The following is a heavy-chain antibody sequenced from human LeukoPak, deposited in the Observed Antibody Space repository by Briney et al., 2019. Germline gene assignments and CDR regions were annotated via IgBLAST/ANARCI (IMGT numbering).Heavy chain of an antibody. CDR1: GGTFSSYA. V-gene: IGHV1-69*01. CDR3: ARGDSGYDVFDY. D-gene: IGHD5-12*01. Sequence: ASVKVSCKASGGTFSSYAISWVRQAPGQGLEWMGGIIPIFGTANYAQKFQGRVTITADESTSTAYMELSSLRSEDTGVYYCARGDSGYDVFDYWGQGTLVTVSS. CDR2: IIPIFGTA. J-gene: IGHJ4*02.